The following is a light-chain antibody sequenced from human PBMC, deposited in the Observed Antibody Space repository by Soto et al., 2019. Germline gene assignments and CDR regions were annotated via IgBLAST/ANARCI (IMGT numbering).Light chain of an antibody. J-gene: IGKJ4*01. CDR1: QSVSNY. V-gene: IGKV3-11*01. Sequence: EIVLTQSPDILSLSPGERATLSCRASQSVSNYLAWYQQKPGQAPRLLIYDASNRATGIPARFSGSGSGTDFTLTISSLVPEDFAVYYCQQRANWPPLTFGGGTKVEIK. CDR2: DAS. CDR3: QQRANWPPLT.